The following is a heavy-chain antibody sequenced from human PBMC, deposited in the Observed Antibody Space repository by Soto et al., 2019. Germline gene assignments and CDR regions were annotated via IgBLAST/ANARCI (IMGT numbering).Heavy chain of an antibody. V-gene: IGHV3-23*01. D-gene: IGHD2-2*01. J-gene: IGHJ6*02. Sequence: GWSLRLSCVASGFTFSSYAMNWVRQAPGKGLEWVSGISGSGGSTYYADSVKGRFTISRDNSKNTVYLQMNSLRDEDTAVYYCAKDTRATVLGDFYYYGMDVWGQGTTVTVSS. CDR3: AKDTRATVLGDFYYYGMDV. CDR2: ISGSGGST. CDR1: GFTFSSYA.